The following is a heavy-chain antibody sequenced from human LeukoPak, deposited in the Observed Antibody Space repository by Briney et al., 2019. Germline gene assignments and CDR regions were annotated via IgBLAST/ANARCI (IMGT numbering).Heavy chain of an antibody. V-gene: IGHV3-48*02. Sequence: GGSLRLSCAASGFTFSSYSMNWVREAPGKGLEWVSYISSGSIIIYYADSVKGRFTISRDNAKNSLYLQMNSLRDEDRAVYYCARDYPATVTTLADAFDIWGQGTMVTVSS. CDR2: ISSGSIII. J-gene: IGHJ3*02. CDR1: GFTFSSYS. D-gene: IGHD4-17*01. CDR3: ARDYPATVTTLADAFDI.